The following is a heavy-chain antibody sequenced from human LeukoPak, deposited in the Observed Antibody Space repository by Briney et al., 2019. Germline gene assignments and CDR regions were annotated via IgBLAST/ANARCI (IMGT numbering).Heavy chain of an antibody. Sequence: SVKVSCKASVGTFSSYAISWVRQAPGQGLEWMGGIITIFGTANYAQKFQGRVTITADESTSTAYMELSSLRSEDTAVYYCARGRSYYYDTSGPGCDYWGQGTLVTVSS. CDR3: ARGRSYYYDTSGPGCDY. CDR2: IITIFGTA. V-gene: IGHV1-69*13. J-gene: IGHJ4*02. D-gene: IGHD3-22*01. CDR1: VGTFSSYA.